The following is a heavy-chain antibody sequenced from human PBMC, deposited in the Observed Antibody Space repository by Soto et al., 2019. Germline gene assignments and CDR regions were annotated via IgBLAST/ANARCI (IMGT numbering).Heavy chain of an antibody. V-gene: IGHV4-30-2*01. CDR1: GGSISSGGYS. CDR2: IYHSGST. J-gene: IGHJ3*02. D-gene: IGHD2-2*01. CDR3: ASGRGWRIGVDPFDS. Sequence: SETLSLTCAVSGGSISSGGYSWSCIRQPPGKGLEWIGYIYHSGSTYYNPSLKSRVTISVDRSKNQFSLKLSSVTAADTAVYYCASGRGWRIGVDPFDSWGQGTMVTVSS.